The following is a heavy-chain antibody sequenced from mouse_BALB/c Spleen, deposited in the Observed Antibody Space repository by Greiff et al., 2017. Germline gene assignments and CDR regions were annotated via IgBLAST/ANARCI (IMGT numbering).Heavy chain of an antibody. D-gene: IGHD4-1*01. J-gene: IGHJ2*01. CDR2: ISYDGSN. Sequence: EVQLVESGPGLVKPSQSLSLTCSVTGYSITSGYYWNWIRQFPGNKLEWMGYISYDGSNNYNPSLKNRISITRDTSKNQFFLKLNSVTTEDTATYYCARGNWDRVDYWGQGTTLTVSS. V-gene: IGHV3-6*02. CDR3: ARGNWDRVDY. CDR1: GYSITSGYY.